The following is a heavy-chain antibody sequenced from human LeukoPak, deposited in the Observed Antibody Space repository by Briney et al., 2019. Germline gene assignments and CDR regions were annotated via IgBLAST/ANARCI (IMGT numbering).Heavy chain of an antibody. J-gene: IGHJ4*02. CDR1: GFTVSSNY. D-gene: IGHD3-22*01. Sequence: GGSLRLSCAASGFTVSSNYMSWVRQAPGKGLEWVSVIYSGGSTYYADSVKGRFTISRDNSKNTLYLQMNSLRAEDTAVYYCAHDSSGYYYGYWGQGTLVTVSS. CDR2: IYSGGST. CDR3: AHDSSGYYYGY. V-gene: IGHV3-66*02.